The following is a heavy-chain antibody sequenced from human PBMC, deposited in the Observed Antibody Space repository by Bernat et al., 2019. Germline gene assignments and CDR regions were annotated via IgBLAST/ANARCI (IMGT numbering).Heavy chain of an antibody. V-gene: IGHV1-46*01. CDR1: GYTFTSYY. J-gene: IGHJ3*02. CDR3: ARELQRWLDGAMFKRGVGDAFDI. D-gene: IGHD5-18*01. Sequence: QVQLVQSGAEVKKPGASVKVSCKASGYTFTSYYMHCVRQAPGQGLEWMGIINPSGGSTSYAKKFQGRVTMTRETSTSTVYMELSSLRSEDTAVYYCARELQRWLDGAMFKRGVGDAFDIWGQGTMVTVSS. CDR2: INPSGGST.